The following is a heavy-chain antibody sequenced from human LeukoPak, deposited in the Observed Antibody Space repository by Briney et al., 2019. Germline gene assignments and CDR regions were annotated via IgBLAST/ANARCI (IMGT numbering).Heavy chain of an antibody. CDR2: INPNSGGT. CDR1: GYTFTGYY. D-gene: IGHD6-13*01. J-gene: IGHJ6*02. CDR3: ARVPVAAAGSGYGMDV. V-gene: IGHV1-2*04. Sequence: ASVKVSCKASGYTFTGYYMHWVRQAPGQGLEWMGWINPNSGGTNYAQKFQGWVTMTRDTSISTACMELSRLRSDDTAVYYCARVPVAAAGSGYGMDVWGQGTTVTVSS.